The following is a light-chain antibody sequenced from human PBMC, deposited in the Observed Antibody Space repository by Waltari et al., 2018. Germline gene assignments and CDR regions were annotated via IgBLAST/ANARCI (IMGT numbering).Light chain of an antibody. Sequence: DIVMTQSPDSLAVSLGERATINCKSSQSVLYSSNNKNYLAWYQQKPGQPPKLLIYWASTRESGVPDRFSGSGSGTDLTLTISSLQAEDVAVYYCQKYYSTRTFGQGTKVEIK. V-gene: IGKV4-1*01. CDR1: QSVLYSSNNKNY. CDR3: QKYYSTRT. J-gene: IGKJ1*01. CDR2: WAS.